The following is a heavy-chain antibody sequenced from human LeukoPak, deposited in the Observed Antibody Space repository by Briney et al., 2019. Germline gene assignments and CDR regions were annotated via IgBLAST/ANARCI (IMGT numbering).Heavy chain of an antibody. CDR3: ARYTAMNRFLDY. J-gene: IGHJ4*02. D-gene: IGHD5-18*01. Sequence: SETLSLTCTVSGGSISSSSYYWGWIRQPPGKGLEWIGSIYYSGSTYYNPSLQSRVTISVDTSKNQFSLKLSSVTAADTAVYYCARYTAMNRFLDYWGQGTLVTVSS. CDR2: IYYSGST. CDR1: GGSISSSSYY. V-gene: IGHV4-39*07.